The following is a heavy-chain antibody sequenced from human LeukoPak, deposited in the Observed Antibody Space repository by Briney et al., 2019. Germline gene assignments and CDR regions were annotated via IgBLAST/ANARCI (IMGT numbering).Heavy chain of an antibody. CDR1: GGSFSGYY. D-gene: IGHD2-2*01. CDR2: INHSGTI. CDR3: ARHGNIVLEPVASKAFDI. V-gene: IGHV4-34*01. J-gene: IGHJ3*02. Sequence: SETLSLTCAVYGGSFSGYYWSWIRQPPGKGLEWIGEINHSGTINYNPSLKSRVTKSIDASKNQFSLKLSSVTAADTAVYYCARHGNIVLEPVASKAFDIWGQGTMVTVST.